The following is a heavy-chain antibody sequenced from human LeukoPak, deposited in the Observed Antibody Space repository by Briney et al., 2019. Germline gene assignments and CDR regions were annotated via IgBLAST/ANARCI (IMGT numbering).Heavy chain of an antibody. CDR2: ISSSSSYI. Sequence: KPGGSLRLSCAASGFTFSSYSMNWVRQAPGKGLKWVSYISSSSSYIYYADSVKGRFTISRDNAKNSLYQQMNSLRAEDTAVYYCAREPAGMRSIFAFDIWGQGTMVTVSS. CDR1: GFTFSSYS. J-gene: IGHJ3*02. V-gene: IGHV3-21*01. D-gene: IGHD2-8*01. CDR3: AREPAGMRSIFAFDI.